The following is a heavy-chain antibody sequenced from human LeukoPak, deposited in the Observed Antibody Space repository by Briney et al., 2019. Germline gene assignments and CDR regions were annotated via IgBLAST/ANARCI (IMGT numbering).Heavy chain of an antibody. Sequence: ASVKVSCTASGYTFTGYYMHWVRQAPGQGLEWMGWINPNSGGTNHAQKFQGRVTMTRDTSISTAYMELSRLRSDDTAVYYCARDIVMVTYWFDPWGQGTLVTVSS. V-gene: IGHV1-2*02. J-gene: IGHJ5*02. CDR1: GYTFTGYY. D-gene: IGHD5-18*01. CDR2: INPNSGGT. CDR3: ARDIVMVTYWFDP.